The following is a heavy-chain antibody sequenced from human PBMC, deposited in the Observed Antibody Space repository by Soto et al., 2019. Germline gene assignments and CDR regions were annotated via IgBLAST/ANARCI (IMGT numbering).Heavy chain of an antibody. Sequence: GGSLRLSCAASGFTFSSYAMSWVRQAPGKGLEWVSAISGSGGSTYYADSVKGRFTISRDNSKNTLYLQMNSLRAEDTAVYYCAKDWSAPECSGCPYYYYGMDVWGQGTTVTVSS. J-gene: IGHJ6*02. CDR3: AKDWSAPECSGCPYYYYGMDV. CDR1: GFTFSSYA. V-gene: IGHV3-23*01. CDR2: ISGSGGST. D-gene: IGHD3-3*01.